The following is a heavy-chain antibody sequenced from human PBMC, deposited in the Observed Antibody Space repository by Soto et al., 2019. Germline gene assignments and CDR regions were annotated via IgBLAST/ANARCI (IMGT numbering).Heavy chain of an antibody. Sequence: SETLSLTYTVSGGSVSSSSYYWGWFRQPPGKGLDWIGRSYYSGSTNYNPSLKSRVTISVDTSKNQFSLKLSSVTAADTAVYYCARGGPGAKRRWYVGIWGQGKMGTVSS. CDR1: GGSVSSSSYY. CDR2: SYYSGST. D-gene: IGHD6-13*01. V-gene: IGHV4-39*01. CDR3: ARGGPGAKRRWYVGI. J-gene: IGHJ3*02.